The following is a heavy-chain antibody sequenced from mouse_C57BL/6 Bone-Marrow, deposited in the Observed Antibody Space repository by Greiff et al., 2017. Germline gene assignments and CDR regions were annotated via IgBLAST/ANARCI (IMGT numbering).Heavy chain of an antibody. CDR2: IDPEEGEI. V-gene: IGHV14-2*01. D-gene: IGHD1-1*01. CDR3: ARHYGSSFYAMGY. CDR1: GFNINDYY. J-gene: IGHJ4*01. Sequence: VQLQQSGAELVKPGASVKLSCTASGFNINDYYMHWVKQRPEQGLEWIGRIDPEEGEIKYSPKFSGKATITADTSSNTAYLQLSSLPSEDTAVYYCARHYGSSFYAMGYWGPGTSVTVSS.